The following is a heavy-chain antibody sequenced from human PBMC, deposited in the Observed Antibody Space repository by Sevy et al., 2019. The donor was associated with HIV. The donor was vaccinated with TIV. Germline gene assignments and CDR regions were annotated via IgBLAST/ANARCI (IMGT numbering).Heavy chain of an antibody. CDR3: ARGSRYSSSSDDLLDY. CDR1: GYTFTSYG. CDR2: ISAYNGNT. V-gene: IGHV1-18*04. J-gene: IGHJ4*02. D-gene: IGHD6-6*01. Sequence: ASLKVSCKASGYTFTSYGISWVRQAPGQGLEWMGWISAYNGNTNYAQKLQGRVTMTTDTSTSTAYMELRSLRSDDTAVYYCARGSRYSSSSDDLLDYWGQGTLVTVSS.